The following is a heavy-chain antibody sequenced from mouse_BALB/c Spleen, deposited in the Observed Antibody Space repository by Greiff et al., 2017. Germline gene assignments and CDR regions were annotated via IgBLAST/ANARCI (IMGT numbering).Heavy chain of an antibody. D-gene: IGHD2-3*01. V-gene: IGHV2-2*02. CDR3: ARTDGYYFYAMDY. Sequence: VKLVESGPGLVQPSQSLSITCTVSGFSLTSYGVHWVRQSPGKGLEWLGVIWSGGSTDYNAAFISRLSISKDNSKSQVFFKMNSLQANDTAIYYCARTDGYYFYAMDYWGQGTSVTVSS. CDR1: GFSLTSYG. CDR2: IWSGGST. J-gene: IGHJ4*01.